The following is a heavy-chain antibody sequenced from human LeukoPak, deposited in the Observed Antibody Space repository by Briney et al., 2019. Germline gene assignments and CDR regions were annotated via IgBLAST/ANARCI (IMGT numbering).Heavy chain of an antibody. J-gene: IGHJ3*02. V-gene: IGHV3-48*03. D-gene: IGHD1-1*01. CDR3: ARGTWIHAFDI. CDR1: GFTFSSYE. Sequence: GGSLRLSCAASGFTFSSYEMNWVRQAPGKGLEWVSYISSSGSTIYYADSVKGRFTISRDNAKNSLYLQMNSLRAEDTAVYYCARGTWIHAFDIWGQGTMVTVSS. CDR2: ISSSGSTI.